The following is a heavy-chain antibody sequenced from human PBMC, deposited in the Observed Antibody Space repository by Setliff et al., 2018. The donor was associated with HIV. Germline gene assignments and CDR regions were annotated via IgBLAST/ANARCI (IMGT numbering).Heavy chain of an antibody. CDR3: ARTGIGDTAMVKGFDP. V-gene: IGHV4-38-2*02. CDR2: IYHSRST. D-gene: IGHD5-18*01. Sequence: SETLSLTCTVSNYSISSGYYWGWIRQPPGKGLEWIANIYHSRSTYYNPSPQSRVAISVDTSRNQFYLKLSSVTAADTAMYYCARTGIGDTAMVKGFDPWGQGTLVTVSS. J-gene: IGHJ5*02. CDR1: NYSISSGYY.